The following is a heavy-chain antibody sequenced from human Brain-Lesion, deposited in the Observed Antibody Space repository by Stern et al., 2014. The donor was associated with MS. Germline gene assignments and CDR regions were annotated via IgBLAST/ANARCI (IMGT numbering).Heavy chain of an antibody. Sequence: VQLVESGAEVKKPGASVKVSCTASGYTFTGYYMHWVRQAPGKGLEWMGWINPKSGGETYAQKFQGCVTTTTDTSIKPAIMELSRLRSDNTAVYYCSSYYYDSTGYNDFWGQGTLVTVSS. J-gene: IGHJ4*02. CDR2: INPKSGGE. D-gene: IGHD3-22*01. CDR1: GYTFTGYY. V-gene: IGHV1-2*04. CDR3: SSYYYDSTGYNDF.